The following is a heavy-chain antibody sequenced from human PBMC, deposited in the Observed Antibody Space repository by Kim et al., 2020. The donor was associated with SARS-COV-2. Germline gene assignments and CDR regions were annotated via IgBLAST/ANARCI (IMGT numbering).Heavy chain of an antibody. CDR1: EFSFISYS. D-gene: IGHD3-10*01. J-gene: IGHJ6*03. CDR2: ISRSSSTI. V-gene: IGHV3-48*02. CDR3: ARGFSDLGYNYYYMDV. Sequence: GGSLRLSCAASEFSFISYSMNWVRQAPGKGLEWVSYISRSSSTINYADSVKGRFTISRDDAKKSLYLQMNSLRDEDTAVYYCARGFSDLGYNYYYMDVWG.